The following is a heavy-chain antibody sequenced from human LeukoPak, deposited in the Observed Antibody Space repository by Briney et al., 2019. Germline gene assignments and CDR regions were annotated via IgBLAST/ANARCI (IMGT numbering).Heavy chain of an antibody. CDR3: AKHYQLLYRFDY. CDR1: GFTFSSYW. CDR2: INRDGSGT. V-gene: IGHV3-74*01. J-gene: IGHJ4*02. D-gene: IGHD2-2*02. Sequence: GGSLRLSCAASGFTFSSYWMHWVRQPSGKGLVWVSRINRDGSGTSYVDSVKGRFTISRDNSKNTLYLQMNSLRAEDTAVYYCAKHYQLLYRFDYWGQGTLVTVSS.